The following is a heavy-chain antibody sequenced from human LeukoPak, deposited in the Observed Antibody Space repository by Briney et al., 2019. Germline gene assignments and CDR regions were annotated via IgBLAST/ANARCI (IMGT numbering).Heavy chain of an antibody. Sequence: PGGSLRLSCAASGFTFSSSEMNWIRQPPGKGLEWIGEISHSGSTNYNPSLKSRVTISVDTSKNQFSLKLSSVTAADTAVYYCARVYGRFHYYYMDVWGKGTTVTISS. V-gene: IGHV4-34*01. J-gene: IGHJ6*03. D-gene: IGHD4-17*01. CDR1: GFTFSSSE. CDR3: ARVYGRFHYYYMDV. CDR2: ISHSGST.